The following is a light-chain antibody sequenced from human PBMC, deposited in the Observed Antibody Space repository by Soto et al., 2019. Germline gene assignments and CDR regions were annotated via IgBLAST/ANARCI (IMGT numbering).Light chain of an antibody. CDR2: AAS. CDR1: QGINTS. Sequence: DILMTQPPSSLSASVGDRVTITCRASQGINTSLARIQQRPGKVPKLLIYAASTLQSGVPYRFSGSASGTDCAPIISSLHPEGVGTYYFQKYSIDPWTFGQGTKVEIK. CDR3: QKYSIDPWT. V-gene: IGKV1-27*01. J-gene: IGKJ1*01.